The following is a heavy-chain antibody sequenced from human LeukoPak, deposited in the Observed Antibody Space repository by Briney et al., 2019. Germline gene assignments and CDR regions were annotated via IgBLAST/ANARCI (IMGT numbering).Heavy chain of an antibody. CDR1: GYRFISYW. D-gene: IGHD1-26*01. V-gene: IGHV5-51*01. CDR3: ARRRDLYSGSYYPFDY. Sequence: GESLKISCKGSGYRFISYWIGWVRQMPGKGLEWMGIIYPGDSETRYSPSFQGQVTISADKSISTAYLQWSSLKASDTAMYYCARRRDLYSGSYYPFDYWGQGTLVTVSS. J-gene: IGHJ4*02. CDR2: IYPGDSET.